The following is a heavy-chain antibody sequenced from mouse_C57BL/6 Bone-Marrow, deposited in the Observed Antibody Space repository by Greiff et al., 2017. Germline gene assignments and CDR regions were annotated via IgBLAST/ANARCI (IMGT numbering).Heavy chain of an antibody. CDR3: ARPEPPY. V-gene: IGHV2-2*01. J-gene: IGHJ2*01. CDR2: IWSGGST. Sequence: QVHVKQSGPGLVQPSQSLSITCTVSGFSLTSYGVHWVRQSPGTGLEWLGVIWSGGSTDYNAAFISRLSISKDNSKSQVFFKMNSLQADDTAIYYCARPEPPYWGQGTTLTVAS. CDR1: GFSLTSYG.